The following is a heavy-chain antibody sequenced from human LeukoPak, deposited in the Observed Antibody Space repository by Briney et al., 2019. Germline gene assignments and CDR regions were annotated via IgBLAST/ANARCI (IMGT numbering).Heavy chain of an antibody. Sequence: KSSETLSLTCVISDGSIRDGSWWSWVRQPPGKGLEWIGEIYHSGSTNYNPSLKSRVTISVDKSKNQFSLKLSSVTAADTAVYYCAGDGDWHLGYWGQGTLVTVSS. CDR3: AGDGDWHLGY. J-gene: IGHJ4*02. V-gene: IGHV4-4*02. D-gene: IGHD2-21*02. CDR1: DGSIRDGSW. CDR2: IYHSGST.